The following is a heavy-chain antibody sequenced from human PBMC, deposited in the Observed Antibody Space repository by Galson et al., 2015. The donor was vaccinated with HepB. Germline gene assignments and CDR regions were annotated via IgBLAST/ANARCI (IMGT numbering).Heavy chain of an antibody. D-gene: IGHD6-13*01. CDR2: INPNSGGT. CDR3: ARDHGRYSSSWYEDYYYMDV. V-gene: IGHV1-2*02. Sequence: CKASGYTFTGYYMHWVRQAPGQGLEWMGWINPNSGGTNYAQKFQGRVTMTRDTSISTAYMELSRLRSDDTAVYYCARDHGRYSSSWYEDYYYMDVWGKGTTVTVSS. J-gene: IGHJ6*03. CDR1: GYTFTGYY.